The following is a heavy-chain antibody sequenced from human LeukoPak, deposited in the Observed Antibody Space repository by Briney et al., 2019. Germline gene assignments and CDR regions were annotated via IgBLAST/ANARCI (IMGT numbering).Heavy chain of an antibody. J-gene: IGHJ4*02. CDR2: ISYDGSNK. Sequence: GGSLRLSCAASGFTFSSYAMHWVRQAPGKGLEWVAVISYDGSNKYYADSVKGRFTISRDNSKNTLYLQMNSLRAEDTAVYYCARDLMTYYYDSSGYHGFDYWGQGTLVTVSS. CDR3: ARDLMTYYYDSSGYHGFDY. CDR1: GFTFSSYA. V-gene: IGHV3-30-3*01. D-gene: IGHD3-22*01.